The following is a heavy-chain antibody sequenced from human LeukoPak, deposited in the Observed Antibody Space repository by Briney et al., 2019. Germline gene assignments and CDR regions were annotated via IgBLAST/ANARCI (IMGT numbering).Heavy chain of an antibody. J-gene: IGHJ4*02. CDR2: ISGSGGTT. V-gene: IGHV3-23*01. CDR3: AKGVYCGGDCYSFFDY. CDR1: GFTFSSYA. Sequence: PGGSLRLSCAASGFTFSSYAMSWVRQAPGKGLEWVSAISGSGGTTFYADSVEGRFTISRDNSKNTLYLQMNSLRAEDTAVYYCAKGVYCGGDCYSFFDYWGQGTLVTVSS. D-gene: IGHD2-21*02.